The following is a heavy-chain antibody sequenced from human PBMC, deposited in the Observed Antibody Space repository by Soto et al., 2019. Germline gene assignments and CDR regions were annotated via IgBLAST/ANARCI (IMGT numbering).Heavy chain of an antibody. D-gene: IGHD6-19*01. CDR2: ISAYNGNT. Sequence: ASVKVSCTASGYAFTSYGISWVRQAPGQGLEWMGWISAYNGNTNYAQKLQGRVTMTTDTSTSTAYMELRSLRSDDTAVYYCARDPSIAVAGNVDYWGQGTLVTVS. V-gene: IGHV1-18*01. CDR1: GYAFTSYG. CDR3: ARDPSIAVAGNVDY. J-gene: IGHJ4*02.